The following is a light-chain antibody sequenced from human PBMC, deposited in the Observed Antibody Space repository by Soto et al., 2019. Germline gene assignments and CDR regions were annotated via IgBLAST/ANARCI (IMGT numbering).Light chain of an antibody. V-gene: IGKV2-30*01. CDR3: MQGSHWPTT. CDR2: KVS. J-gene: IGKJ2*01. CDR1: QSLVYSDGNSY. Sequence: DVVMTQSPLSLPVTLGQPASISCRSSQSLVYSDGNSYLSWFQQRPGQSPRRLIYKVSNRDSGVPDRFSGSGSGTDFTLKISKVEVEDVGVYYCMQGSHWPTTFGQGTKLEIK.